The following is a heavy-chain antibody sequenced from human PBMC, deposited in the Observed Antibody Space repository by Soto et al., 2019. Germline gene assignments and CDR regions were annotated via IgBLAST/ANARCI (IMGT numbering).Heavy chain of an antibody. J-gene: IGHJ4*02. CDR2: IWYDGSNK. CDR1: GFTFSSYG. V-gene: IGHV3-33*01. CDR3: ASDIAAAKLLDY. Sequence: GGSLRLSCAASGFTFSSYGMHWVRQAPGKGLEWVAVIWYDGSNKYYADSVKGRFTISRDNSKNTLYLQMNSLRAEDTAVYYCASDIAAAKLLDYWGQGTLVTVSS. D-gene: IGHD6-13*01.